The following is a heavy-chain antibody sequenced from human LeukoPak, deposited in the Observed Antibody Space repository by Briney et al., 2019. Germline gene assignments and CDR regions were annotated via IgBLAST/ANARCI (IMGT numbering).Heavy chain of an antibody. CDR1: GGSVSSGSYY. J-gene: IGHJ6*02. CDR3: ARVWGDSSSWYGYYYYYYGMDV. V-gene: IGHV4-39*07. Sequence: KAGGSLRLSCTVSGGSVSSGSYYWSWIRQPPGKGLEWIGEINHSGSTNYNPSLKSRVTISVDTSKNQFSLKLSSVTAADTAVYYCARVWGDSSSWYGYYYYYYGMDVWGQGTTVTVSS. CDR2: INHSGST. D-gene: IGHD6-13*01.